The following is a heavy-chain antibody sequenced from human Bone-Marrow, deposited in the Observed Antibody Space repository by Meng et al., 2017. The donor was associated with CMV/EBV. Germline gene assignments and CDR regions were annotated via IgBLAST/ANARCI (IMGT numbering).Heavy chain of an antibody. Sequence: GESLKISCAASGFTFSDYYMNWIRQAPGKGLEWVSSISSSSSYIYYADSVKGRFTISRDNAKNSVYLQMNSLRAEDTAVYYCARDLTNGMDVWGQGTTVTVSS. CDR2: ISSSSSYI. J-gene: IGHJ6*02. V-gene: IGHV3-21*01. CDR1: GFTFSDYY. D-gene: IGHD3-9*01. CDR3: ARDLTNGMDV.